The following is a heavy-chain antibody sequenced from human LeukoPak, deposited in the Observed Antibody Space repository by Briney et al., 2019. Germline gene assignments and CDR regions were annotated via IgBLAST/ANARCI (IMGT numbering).Heavy chain of an antibody. Sequence: GGSLRLSCAASGFTFSNAWMSWVRQAPGKGLEWVGRIKSKTDGGITDYAAPVKGRFTISRDDSKNTLYLQMNSLKTEDTAVYYCTTDPKYYYGSGSYMWGLGMNWFDPWGQGTLVTVSS. J-gene: IGHJ5*02. CDR3: TTDPKYYYGSGSYMWGLGMNWFDP. D-gene: IGHD3-10*01. V-gene: IGHV3-15*01. CDR2: IKSKTDGGIT. CDR1: GFTFSNAW.